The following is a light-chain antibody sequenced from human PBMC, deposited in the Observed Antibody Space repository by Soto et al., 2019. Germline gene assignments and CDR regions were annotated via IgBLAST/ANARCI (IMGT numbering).Light chain of an antibody. CDR1: QSISSSY. V-gene: IGKV3-20*01. CDR3: QHYGTSWT. CDR2: GAS. Sequence: EIVLTQSPGTLSLSPGARATLFCRASQSISSSYLAWYRQKPGHTPRLLIYGASSRATGVPDRFSGSGSGTDFTLTIGRLEPEDFAVFYCQHYGTSWTFGQGTKVEIK. J-gene: IGKJ1*01.